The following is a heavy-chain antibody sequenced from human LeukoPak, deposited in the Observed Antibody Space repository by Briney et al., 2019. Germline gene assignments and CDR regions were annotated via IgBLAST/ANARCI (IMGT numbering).Heavy chain of an antibody. J-gene: IGHJ4*02. Sequence: SETLSLTCTVSGLSISSGGFYWSWIRQHPGKGLEWIGNINHSGNSYYNPSLKSRITISPDTSNQLSLKLSSVTAADTAVYYCARYVVYGSGKYYFDYWGQGTLVTVSS. V-gene: IGHV4-31*03. CDR3: ARYVVYGSGKYYFDY. D-gene: IGHD3-10*01. CDR1: GLSISSGGFY. CDR2: INHSGNS.